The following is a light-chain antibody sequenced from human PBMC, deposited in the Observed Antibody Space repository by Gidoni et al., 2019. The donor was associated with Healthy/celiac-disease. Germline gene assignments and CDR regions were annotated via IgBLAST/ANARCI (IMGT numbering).Light chain of an antibody. CDR1: QSDSSSY. V-gene: IGKV3-20*01. CDR3: QQDGSSPGT. J-gene: IGKJ1*01. Sequence: ELVLPQSPGTLSLSPGERATLSGRASQSDSSSYLAWDKQKPCQAPSLLIYCAYSRAPGIPERFRGSGSGTDFTLTSSRLEPEDLAVYYCQQDGSSPGTFGQGTKVEIK. CDR2: CAY.